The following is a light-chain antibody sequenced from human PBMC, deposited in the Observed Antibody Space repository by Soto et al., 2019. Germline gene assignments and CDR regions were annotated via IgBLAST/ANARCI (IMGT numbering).Light chain of an antibody. CDR3: QQYNNRPPT. CDR1: ESVNTN. CDR2: HAS. J-gene: IGKJ1*01. Sequence: EILMTQSPSTLSVSPGERAALSCRASESVNTNLAWYQQKPGQAPRLLIYHASTRATGIPARFSGSGSGTEIIHTISSLQYEDFAVYYCQQYNNRPPTFGQGTKV. V-gene: IGKV3-15*01.